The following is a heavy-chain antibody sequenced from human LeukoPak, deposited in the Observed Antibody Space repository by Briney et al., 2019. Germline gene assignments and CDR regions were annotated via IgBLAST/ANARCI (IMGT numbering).Heavy chain of an antibody. CDR1: GFTFSSYA. Sequence: SGGSLRLSCAASGFTFSSYAMSWVRQAPGKGLEWVSAISGSGGSTYYADSVKGRFTISRDNSKNTLYLQMNSLRAEDTAVYYCAGFGVVITEFNLFDPWGQGTLVTVSS. CDR2: ISGSGGST. V-gene: IGHV3-23*01. J-gene: IGHJ5*02. CDR3: AGFGVVITEFNLFDP. D-gene: IGHD3-3*01.